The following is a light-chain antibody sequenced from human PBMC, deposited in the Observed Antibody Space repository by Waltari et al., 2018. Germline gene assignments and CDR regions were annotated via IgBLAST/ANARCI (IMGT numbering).Light chain of an antibody. V-gene: IGKV1-39*01. CDR1: QTISSY. CDR2: AAS. Sequence: DIQMIQSPSSLSASVGDRVTITCRASQTISSYLSWYQQKPVKAPKFLIYAASSLRSGGPSRFRGSRSGKEFTLTISSLQPEDFATYYCHQTFSTQTTFGQGSRLELK. J-gene: IGKJ5*01. CDR3: HQTFSTQTT.